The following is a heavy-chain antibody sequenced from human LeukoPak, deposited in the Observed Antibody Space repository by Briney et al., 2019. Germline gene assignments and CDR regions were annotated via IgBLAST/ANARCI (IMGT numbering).Heavy chain of an antibody. D-gene: IGHD2-2*01. CDR1: GYTFTGYY. V-gene: IGHV1-2*02. CDR3: VRDRTKYCSSTSCPLDY. J-gene: IGHJ4*02. Sequence: ASVTVSCKASGYTFTGYYLRWVRQAPGQGLEWMGWINPHSGGTNYAQKFQGRVTMTRDTSISTAYMELSRLRSDDTAVYYCVRDRTKYCSSTSCPLDYWGQGTLVTVSS. CDR2: INPHSGGT.